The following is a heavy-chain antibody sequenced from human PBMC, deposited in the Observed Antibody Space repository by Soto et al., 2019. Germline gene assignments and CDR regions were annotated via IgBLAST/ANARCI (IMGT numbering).Heavy chain of an antibody. CDR1: GGSISSSSYY. Sequence: QLQLQESGPGLVKPSETLSLTCTVSGGSISSSSYYWGWIRQSPGKGLEWIGNIYYSGSTYYNPSPTARATIAVGRSKNRFPLTRSPVPAAGTAVDCCGRRRGSSPTDDWGQGTPVTVSS. J-gene: IGHJ4*02. D-gene: IGHD1-26*01. CDR3: GRRRGSSPTDD. V-gene: IGHV4-39*01. CDR2: IYYSGST.